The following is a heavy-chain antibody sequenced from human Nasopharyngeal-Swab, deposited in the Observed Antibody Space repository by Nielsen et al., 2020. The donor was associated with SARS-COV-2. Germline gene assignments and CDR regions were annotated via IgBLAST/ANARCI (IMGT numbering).Heavy chain of an antibody. J-gene: IGHJ4*02. Sequence: ASVKVSCKASGGTFSSYAIGWVLQAPGQGLEWMGWISVGNGKTDYAQKLQGRVTMTTDTSTSTAYMELRSLRSDDTAVYYCARDTIVVVADYWGQGTLVTVSS. V-gene: IGHV1-18*01. CDR3: ARDTIVVVADY. CDR2: ISVGNGKT. CDR1: GGTFSSYA. D-gene: IGHD3-22*01.